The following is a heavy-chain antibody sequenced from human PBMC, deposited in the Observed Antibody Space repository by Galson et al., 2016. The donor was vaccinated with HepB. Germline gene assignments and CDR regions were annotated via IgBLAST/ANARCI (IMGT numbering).Heavy chain of an antibody. CDR3: AKVGTTVLTPGKYRLEYFQL. V-gene: IGHV3-23*01. J-gene: IGHJ1*01. Sequence: SLRLSCAASGFSFSSYAMSWARQAPGKGLEWVSTITGSGGTTYYADSVKSRSTISRDNSKNTLYLQMNSLRAEDTAIYYCAKVGTTVLTPGKYRLEYFQLWGQGTLVTVSS. CDR1: GFSFSSYA. CDR2: ITGSGGTT. D-gene: IGHD4-23*01.